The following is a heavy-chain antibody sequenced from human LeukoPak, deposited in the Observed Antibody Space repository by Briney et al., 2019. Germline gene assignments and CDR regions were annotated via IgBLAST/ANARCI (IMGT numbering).Heavy chain of an antibody. CDR1: GFTFSSYA. CDR2: VSGSGGTT. D-gene: IGHD3-10*01. J-gene: IGHJ4*02. CDR3: AKAGHGFHSFDY. Sequence: GGSLRLSCAASGFTFSSYAMTWVRQASGKGLEWVSAVSGSGGTTYYADSVEGRFTISRDNSKNALYLQMSSLRAEDTAVYYCAKAGHGFHSFDYRGQGTLVTVSS. V-gene: IGHV3-23*01.